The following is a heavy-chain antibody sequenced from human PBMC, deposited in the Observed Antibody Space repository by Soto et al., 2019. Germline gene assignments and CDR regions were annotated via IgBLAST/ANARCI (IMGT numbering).Heavy chain of an antibody. CDR2: ISSSSSAI. D-gene: IGHD6-19*01. V-gene: IGHV3-48*02. J-gene: IGHJ4*02. Sequence: GGSLRRSCAASGFTVSSYSMNWVRQAPGKGLEWVSYISSSSSAIYYADSVKGRFTISRDNAKNSLYLQMNSLRDEDTAVYYCARGSSGWYDYWGQGTLVTVSS. CDR3: ARGSSGWYDY. CDR1: GFTVSSYS.